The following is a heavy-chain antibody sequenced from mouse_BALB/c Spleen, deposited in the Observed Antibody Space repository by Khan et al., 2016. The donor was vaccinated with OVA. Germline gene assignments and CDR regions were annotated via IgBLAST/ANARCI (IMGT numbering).Heavy chain of an antibody. CDR2: INPSNGGS. Sequence: KESGAELVKPGASVKLSCKASGYTFTSYYMYWVKQRPGQGLEWIGEINPSNGGSNFNEKFKSKATLTVDKSSSTAYMQLSTLTSEDSAVYYCTRSGYGCFAYWGQGTLVTVSA. D-gene: IGHD2-2*01. CDR1: GYTFTSYY. CDR3: TRSGYGCFAY. V-gene: IGHV1S81*02. J-gene: IGHJ3*01.